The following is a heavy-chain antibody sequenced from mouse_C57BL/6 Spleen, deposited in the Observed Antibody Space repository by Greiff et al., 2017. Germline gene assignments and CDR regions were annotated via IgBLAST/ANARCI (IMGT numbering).Heavy chain of an antibody. V-gene: IGHV5-9*01. D-gene: IGHD2-10*02. Sequence: EVQLVESGGGLVKPGGSLKLSCAASGFTFSSYTMSWVRQTPEKRLEWVATISGGGGNTYYPDSVKGRFTISRDNAKNTLYLQMSSLRSEDTALYYCAREGYGNYVFDYWGQGTTLTVSS. J-gene: IGHJ2*01. CDR1: GFTFSSYT. CDR2: ISGGGGNT. CDR3: AREGYGNYVFDY.